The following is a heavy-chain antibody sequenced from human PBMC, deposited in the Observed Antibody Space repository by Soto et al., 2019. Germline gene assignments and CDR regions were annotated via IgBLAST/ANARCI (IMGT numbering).Heavy chain of an antibody. CDR3: AKVLPADFWSGSPLVGMDV. Sequence: GGSLRLSCSASGSAFRTYGMHWVRQAPGKGLEWVALISYDGSDEYYADSVKGRFTISRDNSKNTLYLQMNSLRAADTAVYYCAKVLPADFWSGSPLVGMDVWGQGTTVTVSS. D-gene: IGHD3-3*01. J-gene: IGHJ6*02. CDR1: GSAFRTYG. CDR2: ISYDGSDE. V-gene: IGHV3-30*18.